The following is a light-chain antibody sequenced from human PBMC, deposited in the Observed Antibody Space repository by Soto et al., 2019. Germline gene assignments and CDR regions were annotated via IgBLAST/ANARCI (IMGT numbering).Light chain of an antibody. V-gene: IGKV3-20*01. Sequence: EIVLTQSPGTLSLSPGERATLSCRASQSVSSNYLAWYRRKPGQAPRLLIYGASNRATDIPARFPGSGSGTDFTLNITRLEPEDFAVYYCPQYGSSPPTFGPGTRVDIK. CDR1: QSVSSNY. CDR3: PQYGSSPPT. J-gene: IGKJ1*01. CDR2: GAS.